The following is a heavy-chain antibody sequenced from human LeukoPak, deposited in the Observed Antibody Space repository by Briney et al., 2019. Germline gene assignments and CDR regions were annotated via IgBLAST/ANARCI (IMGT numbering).Heavy chain of an antibody. V-gene: IGHV3-48*03. CDR1: GFTFSNYE. Sequence: GGSLRLSCAASGFTFSNYEMNWVRQAPGRGLEWVSYISSGGSLIYYADSVKGRFTISRDNANDSLYLRMNGLRAEDTAIYYCARVKGEGAHFDYWGQGTLVTVSS. J-gene: IGHJ4*02. D-gene: IGHD1-26*01. CDR3: ARVKGEGAHFDY. CDR2: ISSGGSLI.